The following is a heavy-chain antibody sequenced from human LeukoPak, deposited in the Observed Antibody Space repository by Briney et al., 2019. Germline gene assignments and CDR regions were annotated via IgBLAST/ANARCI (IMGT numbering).Heavy chain of an antibody. CDR1: GLTLSNYG. CDR3: AKRGVVIRVILVGFHKEAYYFDS. J-gene: IGHJ4*02. V-gene: IGHV3-23*01. D-gene: IGHD2-15*01. CDR2: ISDSGRST. Sequence: GGSLRLSCAVSGLTLSNYGISSVRQAPGKGLEWVEGISDSGRSTNYADSVKGRFTISRDNPKNTLYLQMNSLRAEDTAVYFCAKRGVVIRVILVGFHKEAYYFDSWGQGALVTVSS.